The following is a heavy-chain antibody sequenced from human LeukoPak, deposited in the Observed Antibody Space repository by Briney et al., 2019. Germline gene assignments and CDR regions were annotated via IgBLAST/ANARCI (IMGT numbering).Heavy chain of an antibody. Sequence: SETLSLTCAVYGGSFSGYYGSWIRQPPGKGLEWIGVINHSGSTNYNPSLKSRVTISVDTSKNQFSLKLSSVTAADTAVYYCARGLSVTTPDDYWGQGTLVTVSS. CDR2: INHSGST. V-gene: IGHV4-34*01. CDR1: GGSFSGYY. J-gene: IGHJ4*02. D-gene: IGHD4-11*01. CDR3: ARGLSVTTPDDY.